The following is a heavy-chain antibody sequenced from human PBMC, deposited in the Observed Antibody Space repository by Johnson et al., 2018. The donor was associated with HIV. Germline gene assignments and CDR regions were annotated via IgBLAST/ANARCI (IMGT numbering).Heavy chain of an antibody. CDR3: AREPRIAAFRDAFDI. D-gene: IGHD6-6*01. J-gene: IGHJ3*02. CDR2: IRYDGSNK. CDR1: GFTFSIYG. V-gene: IGHV3-30*02. Sequence: QVQLVESGGGVVQPGRSLRLSCAASGFTFSIYGMHWVRQAPGKGLEGVAFIRYDGSNKYYADSVKGRFTISRDNSKNTLYLQMNSLRAEDTAVYYCAREPRIAAFRDAFDIWGQGTMVTVSS.